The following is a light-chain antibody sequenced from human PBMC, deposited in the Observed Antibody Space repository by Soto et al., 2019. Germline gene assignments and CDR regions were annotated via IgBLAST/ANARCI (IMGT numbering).Light chain of an antibody. CDR2: LGS. Sequence: VITQSPDSLSVSLVEMATINCKSSHIVLYSPNNENYLAWYLQKPGQSPQLLIYLGSNRASGVPDRFSGSGSGTDFTLKISRVEAEDVGIYYCMQAIQNPVTFGQGTRLEIK. J-gene: IGKJ5*01. CDR1: HIVLYSPNNENY. V-gene: IGKV2-28*01. CDR3: MQAIQNPVT.